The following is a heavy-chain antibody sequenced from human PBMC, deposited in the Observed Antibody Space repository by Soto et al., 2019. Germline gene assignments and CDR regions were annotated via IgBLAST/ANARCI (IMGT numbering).Heavy chain of an antibody. CDR2: ISYSGST. CDR1: GASITTYY. D-gene: IGHD2-15*01. V-gene: IGHV4-59*01. CDR3: ARDLKEYCSDGKCNWFDP. Sequence: QVQLQESGPGLVKPSDTLSLTCTVPGASITTYYWSWIRQPPGKGLEWIGYISYSGSTDYNPSLKSRVTISFDASKNQISLQVRSATAADAAVYYCARDLKEYCSDGKCNWFDPWGQGTLVTVSS. J-gene: IGHJ5*02.